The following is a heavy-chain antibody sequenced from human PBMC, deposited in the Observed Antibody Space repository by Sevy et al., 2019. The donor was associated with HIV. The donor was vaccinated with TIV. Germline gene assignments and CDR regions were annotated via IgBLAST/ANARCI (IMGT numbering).Heavy chain of an antibody. J-gene: IGHJ4*02. CDR2: ISDGGTVT. Sequence: GGSLRLSCVVSGFTFSRYAMNWVRQAPGKGLEWVAGISDGGTVTYYAESVKGRFTMSRDTSKNTVYVEMNSLGVEDTAVYYCAKEAKEYCSGGSCYGSTFDYWGQGTLVTVSS. D-gene: IGHD2-15*01. CDR1: GFTFSRYA. CDR3: AKEAKEYCSGGSCYGSTFDY. V-gene: IGHV3-23*01.